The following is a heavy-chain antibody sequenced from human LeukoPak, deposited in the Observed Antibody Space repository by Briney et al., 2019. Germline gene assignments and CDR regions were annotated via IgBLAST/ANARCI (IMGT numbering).Heavy chain of an antibody. CDR3: ARDKRYSYAFDI. V-gene: IGHV4-59*01. CDR2: IYYSGST. CDR1: GGSISSYY. J-gene: IGHJ3*02. D-gene: IGHD3-9*01. Sequence: PSETLSLTYTVSGGSISSYYWSWIRQPPGKGLEWIGYIYYSGSTNYNPSLKSRVTISVDTSKNQFSLKLSSVTAADTAVYYCARDKRYSYAFDIWGQGTMVTVSS.